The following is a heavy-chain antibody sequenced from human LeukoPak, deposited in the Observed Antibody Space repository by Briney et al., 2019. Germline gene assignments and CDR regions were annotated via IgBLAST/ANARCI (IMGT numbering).Heavy chain of an antibody. CDR3: AKEPYYCSGGSCGANWFDP. Sequence: GGSLRLSCAASGFNFGTYPMGWVRQAPGKGLEWVSAISGSGGSTYYADSVKGRFTISRDNSKNTLYLQMNSLRAEDTAVYYCAKEPYYCSGGSCGANWFDPWGQGTLVTVSS. J-gene: IGHJ5*02. V-gene: IGHV3-23*01. CDR1: GFNFGTYP. CDR2: ISGSGGST. D-gene: IGHD2-15*01.